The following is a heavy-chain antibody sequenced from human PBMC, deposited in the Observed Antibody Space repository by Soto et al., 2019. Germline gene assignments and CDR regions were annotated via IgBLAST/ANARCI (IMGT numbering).Heavy chain of an antibody. V-gene: IGHV3-13*01. J-gene: IGHJ6*03. Sequence: GGSLRLSCAASGFTFSSYDMHWVRQATGKGLEWVSAIGTAGDTYYPGSVKGRFTISRENAKNSLYLQMNSLRAGDTAVYYCARGPGYMVREEENYYYYMDVWGKGTTVTVSS. CDR2: IGTAGDT. CDR1: GFTFSSYD. D-gene: IGHD3-10*01. CDR3: ARGPGYMVREEENYYYYMDV.